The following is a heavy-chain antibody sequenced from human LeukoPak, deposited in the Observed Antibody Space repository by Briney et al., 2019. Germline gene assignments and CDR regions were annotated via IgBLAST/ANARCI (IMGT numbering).Heavy chain of an antibody. CDR1: GFTFSSYA. CDR3: ARGITGSNNWFDP. CDR2: ISGSGGST. D-gene: IGHD1-20*01. V-gene: IGHV3-23*01. Sequence: PGGSLRLSCAASGFTFSSYAMSWVRQAPGKGLEWVSAISGSGGSTYYADSVKGRFTISRDNSENTLYLQMNSLRAEDTAVYYCARGITGSNNWFDPWGQGTLVTVSS. J-gene: IGHJ5*02.